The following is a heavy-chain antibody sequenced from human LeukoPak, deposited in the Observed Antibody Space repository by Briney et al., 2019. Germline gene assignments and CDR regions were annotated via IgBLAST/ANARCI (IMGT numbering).Heavy chain of an antibody. CDR3: ASGGENYGSGGDYFDY. Sequence: ASVKVSCKASGYTFTGYYMHWVRQAPGQGLEWMGWINPNSGGTNYAQKFQGRVTMTRDTSISTAYMDLSRLRSDDTAVYYCASGGENYGSGGDYFDYWGQGTLVTVSS. CDR1: GYTFTGYY. D-gene: IGHD3-10*01. J-gene: IGHJ4*02. CDR2: INPNSGGT. V-gene: IGHV1-2*02.